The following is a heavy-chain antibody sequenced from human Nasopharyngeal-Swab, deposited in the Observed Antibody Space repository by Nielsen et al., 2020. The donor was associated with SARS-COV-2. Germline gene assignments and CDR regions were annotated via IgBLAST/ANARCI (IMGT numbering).Heavy chain of an antibody. CDR3: AFVSYDSSGYYYSY. D-gene: IGHD3-22*01. J-gene: IGHJ4*02. CDR1: GYTFTSYA. V-gene: IGHV1-3*01. Sequence: ASVKVSCKASGYTFTSYAMHWVRQAPGQRLEWMGWINAGNGNTKYSQKFQGRVTITRDTSATTAYMELSSLKSEDTAVYYCAFVSYDSSGYYYSYWGQGTLVTVSS. CDR2: INAGNGNT.